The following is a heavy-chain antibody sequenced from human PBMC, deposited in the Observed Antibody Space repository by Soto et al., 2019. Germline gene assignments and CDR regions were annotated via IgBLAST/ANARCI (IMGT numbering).Heavy chain of an antibody. D-gene: IGHD3-10*01. J-gene: IGHJ4*02. CDR3: ARDLSGSGD. V-gene: IGHV3-30-3*01. CDR2: ISYDGSNK. Sequence: QVQLVESGGGVVQPGRSLRLSCAASGFAFSSYAMHWVRQAPGKGLEWVAVISYDGSNKYYADSVKGRFTISRDNSKNTRYRQMNSLRAEDTAVYYCARDLSGSGDWGQGTLVTVSS. CDR1: GFAFSSYA.